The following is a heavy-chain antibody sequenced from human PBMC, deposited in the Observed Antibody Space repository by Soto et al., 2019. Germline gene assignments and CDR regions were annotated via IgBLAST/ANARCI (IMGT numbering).Heavy chain of an antibody. V-gene: IGHV4-39*01. CDR1: GGSISSSSYY. D-gene: IGHD3-10*01. CDR2: IYYSGST. CDR3: ARHLRSRNYYGSGSYYRPLDY. Sequence: SETLSLTCTVSGGSISSSSYYWGWIRQPPGKGLKWIGSIYYSGSTYYNPSLKSRVTISVDTSKNQFSLKLSSVTAADTAVYYCARHLRSRNYYGSGSYYRPLDYWGQGTLVTVSS. J-gene: IGHJ4*02.